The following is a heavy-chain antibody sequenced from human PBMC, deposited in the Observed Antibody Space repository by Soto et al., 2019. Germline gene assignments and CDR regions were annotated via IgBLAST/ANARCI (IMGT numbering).Heavy chain of an antibody. CDR3: ASSRVGYYYDSSGYPSPYYSYGMDV. Sequence: ASVKVSCKASGYTFTSYGISWVRQAPGQGLEWMGWISAYNGNTNYAQKLQGRVTMTTDTSTSTAYMELRSLRSDDTAVYYCASSRVGYYYDSSGYPSPYYSYGMDVWGQGTTVTVS. D-gene: IGHD3-22*01. J-gene: IGHJ6*02. V-gene: IGHV1-18*04. CDR2: ISAYNGNT. CDR1: GYTFTSYG.